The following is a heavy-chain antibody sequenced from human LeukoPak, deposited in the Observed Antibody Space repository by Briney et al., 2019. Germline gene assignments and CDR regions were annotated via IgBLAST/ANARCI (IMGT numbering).Heavy chain of an antibody. D-gene: IGHD1-26*01. CDR2: INTNTGNP. J-gene: IGHJ4*02. Sequence: ASVKVSCKASGYTFTSYGISWVRQAPGQGLEWMGWINTNTGNPTYAQGFTGRFVFSLDTSVSTAYLQIISLKAEDTAVYYCVRDSPRRGSYYDYWGQGTLVTVSS. CDR3: VRDSPRRGSYYDY. V-gene: IGHV7-4-1*02. CDR1: GYTFTSYG.